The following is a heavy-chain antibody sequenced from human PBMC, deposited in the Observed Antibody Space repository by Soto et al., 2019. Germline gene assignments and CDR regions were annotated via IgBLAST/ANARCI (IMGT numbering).Heavy chain of an antibody. CDR3: AGGGYCTSTSCYLNWFDP. Sequence: QVQLVESGGGVVQPGRSLRLSCAASGFTFSNYAMHWVRQAPGKGLEWVAVISYDGSNKYYADSVKGRFTISRDNSKNTLYLQMNSLRAEDTAVYYCAGGGYCTSTSCYLNWFDPWGQGTLVTDSS. V-gene: IGHV3-30-3*01. CDR2: ISYDGSNK. D-gene: IGHD2-2*01. CDR1: GFTFSNYA. J-gene: IGHJ5*02.